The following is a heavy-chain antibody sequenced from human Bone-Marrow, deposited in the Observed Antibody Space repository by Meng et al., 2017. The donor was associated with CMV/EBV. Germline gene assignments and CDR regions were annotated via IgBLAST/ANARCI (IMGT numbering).Heavy chain of an antibody. CDR2: INHSGST. V-gene: IGHV4-4*02. D-gene: IGHD3-10*01. CDR1: GGSISSSNW. Sequence: SETLSLTCAVSGGSISSSNWWSWVRQPPGKGLEWIGEINHSGSTNYNPSLKSRVTISVDTSKNQFSLKLSSVTAADTAVYYCARSRLWFGELLPLGYWGQGTLVTVSS. J-gene: IGHJ1*01. CDR3: ARSRLWFGELLPLGY.